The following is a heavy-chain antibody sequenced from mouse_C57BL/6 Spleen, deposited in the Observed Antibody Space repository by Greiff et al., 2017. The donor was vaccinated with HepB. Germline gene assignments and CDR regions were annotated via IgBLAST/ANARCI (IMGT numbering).Heavy chain of an antibody. J-gene: IGHJ1*03. CDR3: ARWGITTTRYFDV. Sequence: QVQLQQPGAELVKPGASVKLSCKASGYTFTSYWMHWVKQRPGQGLEWIGMIHPNSGSTNYNEKFKSKATLTVDKSSSTAYMQLSSLTSEDSAVYYSARWGITTTRYFDVWGTGTTVTVSS. D-gene: IGHD1-1*01. CDR2: IHPNSGST. V-gene: IGHV1-64*01. CDR1: GYTFTSYW.